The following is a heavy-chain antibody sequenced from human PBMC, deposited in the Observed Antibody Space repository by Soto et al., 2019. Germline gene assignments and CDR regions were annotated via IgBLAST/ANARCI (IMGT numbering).Heavy chain of an antibody. V-gene: IGHV3-72*01. CDR3: VGGGNGMAAPQH. J-gene: IGHJ1*01. CDR1: GFSLSDHF. Sequence: GGSLRLSCAASGFSLSDHFMYCVRQAQGKGLEWVGSSRNRGNGYTTEYAASAKGRFTISRDDSKNAPYLEMSSLEIEDTAVYYCVGGGNGMAAPQHCGQGTLVT. CDR2: SRNRGNGYTT. D-gene: IGHD2-8*01.